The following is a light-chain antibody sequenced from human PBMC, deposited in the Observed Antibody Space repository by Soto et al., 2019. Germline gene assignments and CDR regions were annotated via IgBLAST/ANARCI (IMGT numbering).Light chain of an antibody. V-gene: IGKV3-11*01. CDR1: QSISRH. Sequence: ELVLTESRATLYLCRGESVTHSSRASQSISRHLAWYQQKPGQAPRLLIYDTSNRATGIPARFSDSGSGTDFTLTVSSLQPEDFAVYYCQQRYNWPLTFGGGTKVDIK. CDR3: QQRYNWPLT. J-gene: IGKJ4*01. CDR2: DTS.